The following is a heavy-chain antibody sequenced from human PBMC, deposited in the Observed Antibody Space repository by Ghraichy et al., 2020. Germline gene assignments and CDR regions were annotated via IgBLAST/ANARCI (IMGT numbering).Heavy chain of an antibody. Sequence: ASVKVSCKASRYSFTDYYMHWVRQAPGQGLEWMGWINPNSGGTIYAQKFQGRVTMTRDTTISTAYMELSRLRSDDTAVYYCARGGYRTGWYDELGAFDIWGQGTMVTVSS. J-gene: IGHJ3*02. CDR3: ARGGYRTGWYDELGAFDI. D-gene: IGHD6-19*01. CDR1: RYSFTDYY. V-gene: IGHV1-2*02. CDR2: INPNSGGT.